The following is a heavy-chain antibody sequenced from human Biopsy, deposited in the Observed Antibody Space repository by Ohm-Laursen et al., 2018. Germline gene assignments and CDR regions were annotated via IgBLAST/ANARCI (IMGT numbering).Heavy chain of an antibody. CDR2: IWYDGSNK. Sequence: SLRLSCAASGFTFSNYGMLWVRQAPGKGLEWVAVIWYDGSNKYYADSVKGRFTISRDNSKNTLFLQMNNLRAEDTAVYYCARDRYYGSANYFGYYNMDVWGQGTTVTVSS. V-gene: IGHV3-33*08. J-gene: IGHJ6*02. CDR1: GFTFSNYG. D-gene: IGHD3-10*01. CDR3: ARDRYYGSANYFGYYNMDV.